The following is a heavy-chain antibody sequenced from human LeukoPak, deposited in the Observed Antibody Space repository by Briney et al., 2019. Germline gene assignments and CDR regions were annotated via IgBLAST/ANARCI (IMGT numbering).Heavy chain of an antibody. CDR2: ISGSGGST. CDR3: AKDYYDSSGYYLDYFDY. D-gene: IGHD3-22*01. J-gene: IGHJ4*02. Sequence: PGGSLRLSCAASGFTFSSYSMNWVRQAPGKGLEWVSAISGSGGSTYYADSVKGRFTISRDNSKNTLYLQMNSLRAEDTAVYYCAKDYYDSSGYYLDYFDYWGQGTLVTVSS. V-gene: IGHV3-23*01. CDR1: GFTFSSYS.